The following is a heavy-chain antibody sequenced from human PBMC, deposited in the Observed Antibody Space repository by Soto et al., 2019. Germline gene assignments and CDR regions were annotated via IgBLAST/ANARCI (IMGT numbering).Heavy chain of an antibody. V-gene: IGHV1-69*08. CDR3: AREHPSTSSSWYVDAFDI. CDR1: GGTFSSYT. D-gene: IGHD6-13*01. CDR2: IIPILGIA. Sequence: QVQLVQSGAEVKKPGSSVKVSCKASGGTFSSYTISWVRQAPGQGLEWMGRIIPILGIANYAQKFQGRVTITADKSTSTAYMELSSLRSENTAVYYCAREHPSTSSSWYVDAFDIWGQGTMVTVSS. J-gene: IGHJ3*02.